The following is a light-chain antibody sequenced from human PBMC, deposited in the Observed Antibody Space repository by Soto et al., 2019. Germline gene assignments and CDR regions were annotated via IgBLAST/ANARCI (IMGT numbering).Light chain of an antibody. J-gene: IGKJ5*01. Sequence: DIQMTQSPSSLSASVGDRVTITCRASQGIRNCLGSYQQKPGTAPKRLIYYASSLQSGGPSRFSGSGAGTEFTLTISSLQPEDFGTYYCLQHNTYPLTFGQGTRLEIK. CDR2: YAS. CDR1: QGIRNC. V-gene: IGKV1-17*01. CDR3: LQHNTYPLT.